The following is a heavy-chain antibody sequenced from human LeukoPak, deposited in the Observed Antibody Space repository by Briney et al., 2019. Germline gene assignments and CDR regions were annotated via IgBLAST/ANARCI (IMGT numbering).Heavy chain of an antibody. Sequence: SETLSLTCAVYGGSFSGYYWSWIRQPPGKGLEWIGYMYYNGATNYNPSLKSRVTMSIDTSKNQFSLKLSSVTAADTAVYYCASALVAESFQHWGQGTLVTVSS. CDR1: GGSFSGYY. CDR2: MYYNGAT. CDR3: ASALVAESFQH. J-gene: IGHJ1*01. V-gene: IGHV4-59*01. D-gene: IGHD2-15*01.